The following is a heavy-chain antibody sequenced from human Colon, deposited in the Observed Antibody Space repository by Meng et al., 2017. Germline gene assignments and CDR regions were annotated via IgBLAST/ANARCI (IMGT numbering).Heavy chain of an antibody. J-gene: IGHJ4*02. D-gene: IGHD3-10*01. Sequence: QVDARESGPGLGKPVGTLSLTCAVSGGSISSNYWWTWVRQPPGKGLEWIGEINHSGSTSYVPSLKRRITISVDKSNNLLSLKLNSVTAADTAMYYCARRNTRNSGGGNNYWGQGTLVTVSS. CDR2: INHSGST. CDR3: ARRNTRNSGGGNNY. CDR1: GGSISSNYW. V-gene: IGHV4-4*02.